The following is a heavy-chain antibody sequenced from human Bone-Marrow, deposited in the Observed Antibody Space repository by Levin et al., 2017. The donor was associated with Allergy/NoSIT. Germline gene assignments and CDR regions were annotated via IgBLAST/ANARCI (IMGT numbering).Heavy chain of an antibody. D-gene: IGHD3-3*01. CDR3: ATVGPNYDFWSGYHSFDP. CDR1: GQTVTELS. J-gene: IGHJ5*02. Sequence: GESLKISCKVSGQTVTELSLHWVRQAPGKGLEWMGRFDPEDGERIYAQNFQGRVTVTEDTSTDTAYMELSSLRSEDTAVYYCATVGPNYDFWSGYHSFDPWGQGTLVTVSS. CDR2: FDPEDGER. V-gene: IGHV1-24*01.